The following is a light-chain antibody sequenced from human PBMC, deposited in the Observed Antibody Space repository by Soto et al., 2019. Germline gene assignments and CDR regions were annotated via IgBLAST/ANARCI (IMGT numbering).Light chain of an antibody. J-gene: IGKJ1*01. V-gene: IGKV1-5*01. CDR2: DVS. CDR3: QQYNSYWT. Sequence: SAARMSASVGGGVTLTCRASQSIGTWLAWYQQKPGKAPKVLIYDVSTLKSGVPSRFSGSASATEFTLSISSLQPDDFATYYCQQYNSYWTFGQGTKV. CDR1: QSIGTW.